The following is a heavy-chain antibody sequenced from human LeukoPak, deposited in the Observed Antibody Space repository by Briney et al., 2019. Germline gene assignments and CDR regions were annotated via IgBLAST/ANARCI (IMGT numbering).Heavy chain of an antibody. J-gene: IGHJ4*02. CDR1: GFTFSSYA. D-gene: IGHD3-9*01. Sequence: GGSLRLSCAASGFTFSSYAMSWVRQAPGKGLEWVSAISGSGGSTYYADSVKGWFTISRDNSKNTLYLQMNSLRAEDMAVYYCAKVPGRYFDWLLHFDYWGQGTLVTVSS. V-gene: IGHV3-23*01. CDR2: ISGSGGST. CDR3: AKVPGRYFDWLLHFDY.